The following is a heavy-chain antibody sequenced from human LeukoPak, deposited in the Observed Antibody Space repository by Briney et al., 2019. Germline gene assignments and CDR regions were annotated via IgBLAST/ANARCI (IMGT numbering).Heavy chain of an antibody. J-gene: IGHJ6*03. CDR1: GFTFRRHG. Sequence: GGSLRLSCAASGFTFRRHGMHWVRQAPGKGLEWVAVIWYDGSNKYYADSVKGRFTISRDNSKSTLYLEMNSLRGEDTAVYYCARWGCSGGSCHPYYYYYYMDVWGKGTTVTVSS. D-gene: IGHD2-15*01. V-gene: IGHV3-33*01. CDR2: IWYDGSNK. CDR3: ARWGCSGGSCHPYYYYYYMDV.